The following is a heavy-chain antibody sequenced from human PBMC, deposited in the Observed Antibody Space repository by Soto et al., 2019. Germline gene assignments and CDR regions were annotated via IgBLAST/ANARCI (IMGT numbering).Heavy chain of an antibody. CDR1: GGFFRGYY. Sequence: KSSETVSVSCAVYGGFFRGYYWSWIRKPPGKGPEAIGEINHSGSTNYNPSLKSRDTISVDTSKNQFSLKLSSVTAADTAVYYCATSDYGDYFDYWGQGTLVTVSS. V-gene: IGHV4-34*01. D-gene: IGHD4-17*01. CDR3: ATSDYGDYFDY. CDR2: INHSGST. J-gene: IGHJ4*02.